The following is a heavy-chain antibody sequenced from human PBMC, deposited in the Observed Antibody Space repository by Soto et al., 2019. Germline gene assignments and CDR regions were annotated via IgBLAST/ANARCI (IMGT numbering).Heavy chain of an antibody. V-gene: IGHV4-30-2*01. CDR2: IYHSGST. D-gene: IGHD6-13*01. CDR3: ARSFIAAAKNWFDP. CDR1: GGSISSGGYS. Sequence: SETLSLTCTVSGGSISSGGYSWSWIRQPPGKGLEWIGYIYHSGSTYYNPSLKSRVTISVDRSKNQFSLKLSSVTAADTAVYYCARSFIAAAKNWFDPWGQGTLVTVSS. J-gene: IGHJ5*02.